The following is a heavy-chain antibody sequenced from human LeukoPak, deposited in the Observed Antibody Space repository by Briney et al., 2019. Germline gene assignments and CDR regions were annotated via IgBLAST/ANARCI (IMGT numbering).Heavy chain of an antibody. CDR1: GGSISSSSYY. Sequence: PSETLSLTCTVSGGSISSSSYYWGWIRQPPGKGLEWIGSIYYSGSTYYNPSLKSRVTISVDTSKNQFSLKLSSVTAADTAVYYCASSLPAAAMGVDYWGQGTLVTVSS. V-gene: IGHV4-39*07. D-gene: IGHD2-2*01. CDR3: ASSLPAAAMGVDY. CDR2: IYYSGST. J-gene: IGHJ4*02.